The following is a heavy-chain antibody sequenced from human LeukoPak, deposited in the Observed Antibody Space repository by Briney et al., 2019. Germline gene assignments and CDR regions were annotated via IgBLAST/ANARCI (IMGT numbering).Heavy chain of an antibody. V-gene: IGHV3-21*01. CDR2: ISSSSSYI. CDR1: GFTFSSQW. J-gene: IGHJ5*02. CDR3: ASVYSSSYGNWFDP. Sequence: GGSLRLSCAASGFTFSSQWMNWVRQAPGKGLEWVSSISSSSSYIYYADSVKGRFTISRDNAKNSLYLQMNSLRAEDTAVYYCASVYSSSYGNWFDPWGQGTLVTVSS. D-gene: IGHD6-13*01.